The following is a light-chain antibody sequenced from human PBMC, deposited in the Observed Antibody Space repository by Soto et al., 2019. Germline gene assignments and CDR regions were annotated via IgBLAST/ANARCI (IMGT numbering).Light chain of an antibody. J-gene: IGLJ1*01. V-gene: IGLV2-14*01. CDR1: SSDVGGYNY. Sequence: QSALTQPASVSGSPGQSITISCTGTSSDVGGYNYVSWYQHHPGKAPKLIIYEVSNRHSGVSNRFSGSKSGNTASLTISGLQAEDEADYYCSSYASRSTYVFGTGTKLTVL. CDR2: EVS. CDR3: SSYASRSTYV.